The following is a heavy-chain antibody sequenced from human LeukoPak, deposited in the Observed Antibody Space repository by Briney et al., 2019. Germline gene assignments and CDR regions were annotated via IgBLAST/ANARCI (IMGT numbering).Heavy chain of an antibody. CDR2: IYYSGST. D-gene: IGHD3-3*01. CDR1: GGSISSYY. Sequence: SETLSLTCTVSGGSISSYYWSWIRQPPGKGLEWIGYIYYSGSTNYNPSLKSRVTISVDTSKNQFSLKLSSVTAADTAMYYCARDSRSYYDPVAFDIWGQGTMVTVSS. CDR3: ARDSRSYYDPVAFDI. J-gene: IGHJ3*02. V-gene: IGHV4-59*01.